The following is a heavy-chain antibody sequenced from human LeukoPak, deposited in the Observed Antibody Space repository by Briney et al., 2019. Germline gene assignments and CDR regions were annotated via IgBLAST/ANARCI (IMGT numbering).Heavy chain of an antibody. CDR1: GGTFSSYA. CDR3: ASTASGSYAFDI. D-gene: IGHD3-10*01. Sequence: SVKVSCKASGGTFSSYAISWVRQARGQGLEWMGRIIPILGIANYAQKFQGRVTITADKSTSTAYMELSSLRSEDTAVYYCASTASGSYAFDIWGQGTMVTVSS. J-gene: IGHJ3*02. CDR2: IIPILGIA. V-gene: IGHV1-69*04.